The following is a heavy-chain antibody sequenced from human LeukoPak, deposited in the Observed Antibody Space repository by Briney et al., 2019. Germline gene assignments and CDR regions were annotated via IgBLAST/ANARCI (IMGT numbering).Heavy chain of an antibody. CDR3: ARDYCSSTSCRLDY. J-gene: IGHJ4*02. Sequence: ASVKVSCKAPGYTFTGYYMHWVRQAPGQGLEWMGWINPNSGGTNYAQKFQGRVTMTRDTSISTAYMELSRLRSDDTAVYYCARDYCSSTSCRLDYWGQGTLVTVSS. CDR2: INPNSGGT. CDR1: GYTFTGYY. V-gene: IGHV1-2*02. D-gene: IGHD2-2*01.